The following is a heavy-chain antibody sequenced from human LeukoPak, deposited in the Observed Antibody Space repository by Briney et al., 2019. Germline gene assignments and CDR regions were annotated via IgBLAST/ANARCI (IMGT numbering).Heavy chain of an antibody. CDR1: GVTFSSHG. CDR2: XSRGGTTT. Sequence: SXRLSCXASGVTFSSHGMHWVRQAPGKGLEWVXXXSRGGTTTYYADSVKGRFIISRDNSKNPLYLQMNSLRIEDTAVYYCAKEGQTPYSSKFSFDYWGQGTLVTVSS. V-gene: IGHV3-30*18. CDR3: AKEGQTPYSSKFSFDY. D-gene: IGHD6-13*01. J-gene: IGHJ4*02.